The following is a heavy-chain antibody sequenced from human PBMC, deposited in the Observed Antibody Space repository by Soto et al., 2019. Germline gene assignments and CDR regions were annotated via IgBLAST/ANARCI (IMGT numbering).Heavy chain of an antibody. CDR1: GGTFSSYA. J-gene: IGHJ4*02. D-gene: IGHD3-10*01. V-gene: IGHV1-69*12. Sequence: QVQLVQSGAEVKKPGSSVKVSCKASGGTFSSYAISWVRQAPGQGLEWMGGIIPIFGTANYAQKFQGRVTITADESTSTAYMELSSLRSEDTAVYYCARDRSSVPKDPVLLWVGEFDCWGQGTLVTVSS. CDR2: IIPIFGTA. CDR3: ARDRSSVPKDPVLLWVGEFDC.